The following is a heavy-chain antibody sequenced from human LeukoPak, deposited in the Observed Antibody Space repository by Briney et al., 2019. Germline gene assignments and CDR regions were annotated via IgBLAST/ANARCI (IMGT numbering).Heavy chain of an antibody. CDR1: GFTFIKAW. J-gene: IGHJ3*02. V-gene: IGHV3-15*01. CDR3: ARVGGYSYGHAFDI. D-gene: IGHD5-18*01. Sequence: GGSLRLSCSASGFTFIKAWMSWVRQAPGEGLEWVGRIKSKTDGGTTDYAAPVKGRFTISRDDSKNTLYLQMNNLRAEDTAVYYCARVGGYSYGHAFDIWGQGTMVTVSS. CDR2: IKSKTDGGTT.